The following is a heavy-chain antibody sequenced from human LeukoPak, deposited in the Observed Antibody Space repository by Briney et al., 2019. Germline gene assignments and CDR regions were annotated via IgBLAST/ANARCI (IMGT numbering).Heavy chain of an antibody. CDR1: GFTFGDYA. D-gene: IGHD6-6*01. CDR2: IRSKAYGGTT. V-gene: IGHV3-49*03. Sequence: GWSLRLSCTASGFTFGDYAMSWFRQAPGKGLEWVGFIRSKAYGGTTEYAASVKGRFTISRDDSKSIAYLQMNSLKTEDTAVYYCTRGRKQLVWDYYYYYMDVWGKGTTVTVSS. J-gene: IGHJ6*03. CDR3: TRGRKQLVWDYYYYYMDV.